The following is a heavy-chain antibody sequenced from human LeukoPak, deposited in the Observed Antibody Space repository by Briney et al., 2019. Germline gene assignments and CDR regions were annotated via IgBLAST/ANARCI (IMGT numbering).Heavy chain of an antibody. CDR1: GYTFTGYY. D-gene: IGHD2-15*01. CDR2: INPNSGGT. V-gene: IGHV1-2*02. J-gene: IGHJ4*02. CDR3: AADRCSGGSCYFDY. Sequence: ASVKVSCKASGYTFTGYYMHWVRQAPGQGLEWMGWINPNSGGTNYAQKFQGRVTMTRDTSISTAYMELSSLRSEDTAVYYCAADRCSGGSCYFDYWGQGTLVTVSS.